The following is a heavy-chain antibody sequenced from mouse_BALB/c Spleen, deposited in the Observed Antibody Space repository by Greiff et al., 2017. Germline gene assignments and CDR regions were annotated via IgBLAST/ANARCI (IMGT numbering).Heavy chain of an antibody. Sequence: VQLHQSGPGLVQPSQSLSFTCTVSGFSLTSNGVPWVRQSPGKGLEWLGVIRSGGSTDYNAAFISRLSISKDNSKSQVFFKMNSLQADDTAIYYCARATRRSYYFDYWGQGTTLTVAS. D-gene: IGHD6-1*01. CDR2: IRSGGST. CDR3: ARATRRSYYFDY. J-gene: IGHJ2*01. V-gene: IGHV2-4-1*01. CDR1: GFSLTSNG.